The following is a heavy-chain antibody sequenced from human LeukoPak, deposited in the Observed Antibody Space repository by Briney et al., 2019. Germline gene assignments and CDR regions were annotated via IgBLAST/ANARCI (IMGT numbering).Heavy chain of an antibody. CDR2: ISGSGGST. D-gene: IGHD3-10*01. J-gene: IGHJ1*01. CDR3: AKVSGMVRGVLKHFQH. CDR1: GFTFSSYA. V-gene: IGHV3-23*01. Sequence: GGSLRLSCAASGFTFSSYAMSWVRQAPGKGLEWVSAISGSGGSTYYADSVKGRFTISRDNSKNTLYLQMNSLRAEDTAVYYCAKVSGMVRGVLKHFQHWGQGTLVTVSS.